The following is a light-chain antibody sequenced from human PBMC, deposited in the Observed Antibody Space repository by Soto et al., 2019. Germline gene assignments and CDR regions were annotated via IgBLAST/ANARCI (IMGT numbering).Light chain of an antibody. CDR2: DVS. J-gene: IGLJ1*01. CDR3: CSYAGSYKGYI. CDR1: SRDVGGYNY. V-gene: IGLV2-11*01. Sequence: QSALTQPRSVSGSPGQSVTISCTGTSRDVGGYNYVSWYQQHPGKAPKLMIYDVSKRPSGVPDRFSGSKSGNTASLTISGLQAEDEADYYCCSYAGSYKGYIFGTGTKVTVL.